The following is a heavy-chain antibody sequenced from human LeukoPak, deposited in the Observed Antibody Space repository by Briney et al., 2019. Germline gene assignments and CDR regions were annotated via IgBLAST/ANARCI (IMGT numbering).Heavy chain of an antibody. CDR1: GFTFSSYS. CDR2: ISSSSSYI. Sequence: GGSLRLSCAASGFTFSSYSMNWVRQAPGKGLEWVSSISSSSSYIYYADSVKGRFTISRDNAKNSLYLQMNSLRAEDTAVYYCAGRSSGRYRAFDYWGQGTLVTVSS. CDR3: AGRSSGRYRAFDY. J-gene: IGHJ4*02. V-gene: IGHV3-21*01. D-gene: IGHD6-19*01.